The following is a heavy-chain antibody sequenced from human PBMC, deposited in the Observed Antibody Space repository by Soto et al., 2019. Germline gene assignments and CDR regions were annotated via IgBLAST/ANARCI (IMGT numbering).Heavy chain of an antibody. Sequence: QVQLVQSGAEVKKPGSSVKVSRKASGGTFSSYAISWVRQAPGQGLEWMGGIIPIFGTANYAQKFQGRVTIAADESTSTASMELSSLRSEDTAVYYCARAKAVAGPTFDYWGQGTLVTVSS. J-gene: IGHJ4*02. CDR1: GGTFSSYA. CDR3: ARAKAVAGPTFDY. CDR2: IIPIFGTA. V-gene: IGHV1-69*12. D-gene: IGHD6-19*01.